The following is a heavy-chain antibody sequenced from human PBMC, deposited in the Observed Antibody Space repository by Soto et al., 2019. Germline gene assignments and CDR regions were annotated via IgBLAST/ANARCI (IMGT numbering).Heavy chain of an antibody. CDR3: ARVYCSGGSCYPGAFDI. CDR1: GYTFTSYD. CDR2: MNPNSGNT. D-gene: IGHD2-15*01. Sequence: ASVKVSCKASGYTFTSYDINWVRQATGQGLEWMGWMNPNSGNTGYAQKFQGRVTMTRNTSISTAYMELSSLRSEDTAVYYCARVYCSGGSCYPGAFDIRGQGTMVTVSS. V-gene: IGHV1-8*01. J-gene: IGHJ3*02.